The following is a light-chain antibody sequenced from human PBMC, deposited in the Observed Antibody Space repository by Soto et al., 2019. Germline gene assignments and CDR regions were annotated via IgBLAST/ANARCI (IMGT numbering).Light chain of an antibody. CDR3: QHYNSYSEA. V-gene: IGKV1-5*01. Sequence: GTRVTITCRASQSISSCLAWYQQKPGKAPKLLIYDASSLESGVPSRFSGSGSGTEFTLTISSLQPDDFATYYCQHYNSYSEAFGQGTKVDIK. J-gene: IGKJ1*01. CDR1: QSISSC. CDR2: DAS.